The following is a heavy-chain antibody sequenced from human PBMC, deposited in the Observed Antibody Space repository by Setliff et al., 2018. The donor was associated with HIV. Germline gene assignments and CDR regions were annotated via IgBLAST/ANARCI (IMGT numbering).Heavy chain of an antibody. CDR2: IYNSGTT. D-gene: IGHD3-10*01. Sequence: PSETLSLTCTVPGGSISSYYRSWIRQPAGRGLEWIGRIYNSGTTNYNPSLKSRVTMSIDTSKNQFSLKLTSVTAADTAVYYCARDRHSSGLGSYGPWGPGTLVTVSS. CDR1: GGSISSYY. CDR3: ARDRHSSGLGSYGP. V-gene: IGHV4-4*07. J-gene: IGHJ5*02.